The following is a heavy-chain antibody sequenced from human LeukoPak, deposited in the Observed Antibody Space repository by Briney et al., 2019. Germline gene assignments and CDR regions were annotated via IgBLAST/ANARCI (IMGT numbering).Heavy chain of an antibody. CDR2: IYYSGST. D-gene: IGHD3-22*01. Sequence: SETLSLTCTVSGGSISSSSYYWGWIRQPPGEGLEWIGSIYYSGSTYYNPSLKSRVTISVDTSKNQFSLKLSSVTAADTAVYYCATAGRATYYYDSSGSFDYWGQGTLVTVSS. V-gene: IGHV4-39*01. J-gene: IGHJ4*02. CDR3: ATAGRATYYYDSSGSFDY. CDR1: GGSISSSSYY.